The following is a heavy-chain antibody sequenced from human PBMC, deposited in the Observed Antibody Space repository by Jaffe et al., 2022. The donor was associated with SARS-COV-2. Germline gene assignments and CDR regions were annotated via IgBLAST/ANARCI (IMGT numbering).Heavy chain of an antibody. CDR3: VRGEWSTLYYFDP. J-gene: IGHJ5*02. V-gene: IGHV4-31*03. D-gene: IGHD3-3*01. Sequence: QVQLQESGPGLVKPSQTLSLTCNVSGGSIRSEGYYWNWIRQYPGRGLEWIGSIHYSGGTYYNPPLKNRLTISVDTSKSQFSLKLTSVTAADTAIYYCVRGEWSTLYYFDPWGQGSLVTVSS. CDR2: IHYSGGT. CDR1: GGSIRSEGYY.